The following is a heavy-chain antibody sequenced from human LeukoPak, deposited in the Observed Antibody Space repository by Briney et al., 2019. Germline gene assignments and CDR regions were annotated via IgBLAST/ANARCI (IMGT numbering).Heavy chain of an antibody. CDR2: ISTYNGDT. J-gene: IGHJ4*02. Sequence: GASVKVSCKASGSTFPNYGISWVRQAPGQGLEWMGWISTYNGDTNYAQKLQGRVTMTTDTSTNTAYMELRSLSSDDTAVYYCASDHLSIEATGTRYWGQGTLVTVSS. CDR3: ASDHLSIEATGTRY. V-gene: IGHV1-18*01. CDR1: GSTFPNYG. D-gene: IGHD6-13*01.